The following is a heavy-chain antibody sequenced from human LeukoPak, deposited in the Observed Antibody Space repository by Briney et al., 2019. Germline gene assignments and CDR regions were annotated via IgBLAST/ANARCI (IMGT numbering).Heavy chain of an antibody. CDR3: AKDSTTPIVGATTDAFDI. CDR1: GFTFSDYY. V-gene: IGHV3-11*01. D-gene: IGHD1-26*01. J-gene: IGHJ3*02. Sequence: GSLRLSCAASGFTFSDYYMSWIRQAPGKGLEWVSYISSSGSTIYYADSVKGRFTISRDNSKNTLYLQMNSLRAEDTAVYYCAKDSTTPIVGATTDAFDIWGQGTMVTVSS. CDR2: ISSSGSTI.